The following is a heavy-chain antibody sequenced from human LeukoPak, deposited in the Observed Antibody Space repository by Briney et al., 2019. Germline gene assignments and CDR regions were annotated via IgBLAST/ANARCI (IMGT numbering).Heavy chain of an antibody. V-gene: IGHV3-30*18. CDR3: AKEVLMYYDSSGYYDY. CDR1: GFTFSSYG. D-gene: IGHD3-22*01. Sequence: GGSLRLSCAASGFTFSSYGMHWVRQAPGKGLERVAVISYDGSNKYYADSVKGRFTISRDNSKNTLYLQMSSLRAEDTAVYYCAKEVLMYYDSSGYYDYWGQGTLVTVSS. CDR2: ISYDGSNK. J-gene: IGHJ4*02.